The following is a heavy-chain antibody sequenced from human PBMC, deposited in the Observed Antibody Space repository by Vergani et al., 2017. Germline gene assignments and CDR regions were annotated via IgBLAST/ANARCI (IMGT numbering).Heavy chain of an antibody. D-gene: IGHD3-3*01. V-gene: IGHV1-69*04. CDR1: GGTFSSYA. J-gene: IGHJ6*02. CDR3: ARWYYDFWSGYQKQDYYYDGMDV. CDR2: IIPILGIA. Sequence: QVQLVQSGAEVKKPGSSVKVSCKASGGTFSSYAISWVRQAPGQGLEWMGRIIPILGIANYAKKFQGRVTITAGKSTSPAYMELSSLRSEDTAVYYCARWYYDFWSGYQKQDYYYDGMDVWGQGTTVTVSS.